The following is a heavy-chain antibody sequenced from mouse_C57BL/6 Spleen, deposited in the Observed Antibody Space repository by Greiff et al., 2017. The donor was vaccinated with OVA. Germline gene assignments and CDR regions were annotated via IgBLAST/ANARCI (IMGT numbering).Heavy chain of an antibody. V-gene: IGHV1-22*01. CDR3: ARGNEEFFAY. J-gene: IGHJ3*01. CDR1: GYTFTDYN. Sequence: VQLKESGPELVKPGASVKMSCKASGYTFTDYNMHWVKQSHGKSLEWIGYINPNNGGTSYNQKFKGKATLTVNKSSSTAYMELRSLTSEDSAVYYCARGNEEFFAYWGQGTLVTVSA. CDR2: INPNNGGT.